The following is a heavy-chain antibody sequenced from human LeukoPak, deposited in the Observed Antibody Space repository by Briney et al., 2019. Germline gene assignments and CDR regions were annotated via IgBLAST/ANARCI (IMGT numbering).Heavy chain of an antibody. D-gene: IGHD2-2*01. CDR3: ARVPPPLTSPLDY. J-gene: IGHJ4*02. V-gene: IGHV1-18*01. Sequence: ASVKVSCKASGYTFTSYGISWVRQAPGQGPEWMGWISAYSTYNGNTNYAQKFQGRVTITRDTSASTAYMELSSLRSEDTAVYYCARVPPPLTSPLDYWGQGTLVTVSS. CDR1: GYTFTSYG. CDR2: ISAYSTYNGNT.